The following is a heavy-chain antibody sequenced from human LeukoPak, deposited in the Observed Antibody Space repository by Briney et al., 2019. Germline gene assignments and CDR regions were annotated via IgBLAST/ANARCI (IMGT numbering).Heavy chain of an antibody. Sequence: GGSLRLSCAASGFSFIDAWMYWVRQAPGKGLEWVGRIKSKIGGGTTDYTAPVKGRFIISRDDSKDTPYLQMSSLKTEDTAVYYCALMGESWMTTVTTIDYWGQGTLVTVSS. D-gene: IGHD4-17*01. V-gene: IGHV3-15*01. CDR3: ALMGESWMTTVTTIDY. CDR2: IKSKIGGGTT. J-gene: IGHJ4*02. CDR1: GFSFIDAW.